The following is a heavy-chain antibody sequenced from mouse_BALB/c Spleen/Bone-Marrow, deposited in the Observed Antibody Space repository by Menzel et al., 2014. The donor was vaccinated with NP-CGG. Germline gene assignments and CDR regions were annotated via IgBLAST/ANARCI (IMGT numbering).Heavy chain of an antibody. Sequence: EVQLVEFGAELVKPGASVKLTCTASGVNIKDASVHWVRQRPEQGLEWIGRVGPAEGNDEDAPKFRGKATIAADASSNTAYLHLSSLTSEDAAGYYCVRSPGQVNFWGQGTLVTVSA. CDR2: VGPAEGND. CDR3: VRSPGQVNF. J-gene: IGHJ3*01. D-gene: IGHD3-3*01. V-gene: IGHV14-3*02. CDR1: GVNIKDAS.